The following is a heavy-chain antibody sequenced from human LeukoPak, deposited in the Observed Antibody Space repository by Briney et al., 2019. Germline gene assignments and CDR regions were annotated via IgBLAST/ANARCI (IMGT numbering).Heavy chain of an antibody. CDR1: GGSISSYY. CDR3: AGNSGWYVYNY. Sequence: SETLFLTCTVSGGSISSYYWSWIRLPPGKGLEWIGYIHTRGSTNYNPSLKSRVTISVDTSKNQFSLKLSSVTAADTAVYYCAGNSGWYVYNYWGQGTLVSVSS. J-gene: IGHJ4*02. CDR2: IHTRGST. D-gene: IGHD6-19*01. V-gene: IGHV4-4*09.